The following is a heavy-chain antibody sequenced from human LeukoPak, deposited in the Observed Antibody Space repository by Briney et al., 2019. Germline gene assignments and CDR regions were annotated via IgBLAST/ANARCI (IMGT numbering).Heavy chain of an antibody. J-gene: IGHJ4*02. V-gene: IGHV4-4*02. CDR2: IYHSGST. Sequence: SETLSLTCAVSGGSISSSNWWGWVRQPPGKGLEWIGEIYHSGSTNYNPSLKSRVTISVDKSKNQFSLKVGSVTAADTAVYYCAGAPWGPYDFWGQGTLVTVSS. D-gene: IGHD7-27*01. CDR3: AGAPWGPYDF. CDR1: GGSISSSNW.